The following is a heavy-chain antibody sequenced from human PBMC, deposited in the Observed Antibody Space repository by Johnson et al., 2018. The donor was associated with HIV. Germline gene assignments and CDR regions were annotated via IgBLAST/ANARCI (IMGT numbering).Heavy chain of an antibody. D-gene: IGHD3-22*01. V-gene: IGHV3-9*01. CDR3: AKVRYDSSGYWDRGRGAFDI. Sequence: QLVESGGGLVQPGRSLRLSCAASGFTFDDYAMHWVRQAPGKGLEWVSGISWNSGSIGYADSVKGRFTISRDNAKNSQYLQMNSLRAEDTALYYCAKVRYDSSGYWDRGRGAFDIWGQGTMVTVSS. CDR2: ISWNSGSI. J-gene: IGHJ3*02. CDR1: GFTFDDYA.